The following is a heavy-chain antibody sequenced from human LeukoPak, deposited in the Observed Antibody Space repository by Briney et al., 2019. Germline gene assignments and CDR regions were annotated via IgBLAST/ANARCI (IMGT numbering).Heavy chain of an antibody. Sequence: PSETLSLTCTVSGGSISSGDYYWSWIRQPPGKGLEWIGYIYYSGSTYYNPSLKSRVTISIDTSKNQFSLKLSSVTAADTAVYYCAREEYYDFWSGYQQLRDYWGQGTLVTVSS. CDR1: GGSISSGDYY. CDR2: IYYSGST. CDR3: AREEYYDFWSGYQQLRDY. D-gene: IGHD3-3*01. J-gene: IGHJ4*02. V-gene: IGHV4-30-4*08.